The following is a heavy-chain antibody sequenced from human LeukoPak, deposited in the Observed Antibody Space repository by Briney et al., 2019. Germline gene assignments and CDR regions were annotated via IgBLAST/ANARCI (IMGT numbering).Heavy chain of an antibody. J-gene: IGHJ5*02. D-gene: IGHD6-19*01. CDR1: GYTFTSYA. CDR2: INAGNGNT. Sequence: ASVKVSCQASGYTFTSYAMHWVRQAPGQRLEWMGWINAGNGNTKYSQKFQGRVTITRDTPASTAYMELSSLRSEDTAVYYCARVPPGYSSGWYGWFDPWGQGTLVTVSS. CDR3: ARVPPGYSSGWYGWFDP. V-gene: IGHV1-3*01.